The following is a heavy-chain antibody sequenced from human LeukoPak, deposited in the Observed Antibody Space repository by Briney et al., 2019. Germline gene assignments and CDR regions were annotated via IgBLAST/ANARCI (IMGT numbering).Heavy chain of an antibody. Sequence: SETLSLTCTVSGDSISSYYWSWIRQPAGKGLEWIGRIYSSGSTNYNPSLKSRVSLSVDTSKNQFSLKLSSMTAADTAVYYCARGSAAVTAAGPYDYWGQGTLVTVSS. CDR3: ARGSAAVTAAGPYDY. J-gene: IGHJ4*02. V-gene: IGHV4-4*07. D-gene: IGHD6-13*01. CDR2: IYSSGST. CDR1: GDSISSYY.